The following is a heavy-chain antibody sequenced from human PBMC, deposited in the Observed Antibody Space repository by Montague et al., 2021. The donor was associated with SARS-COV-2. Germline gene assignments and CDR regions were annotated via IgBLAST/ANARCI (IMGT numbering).Heavy chain of an antibody. Sequence: TRSLTCTASGGSISSGSYYWSWIRQPAGKGLEWIGRMYNSGSTNYNPSLKSRVTISVDTSKNQFSLKLSSVTAADTAVYYCAGQLAGFGSGWFDYWGQGALVTVSS. CDR2: MYNSGST. CDR1: GGSISSGSYY. CDR3: AGQLAGFGSGWFDY. J-gene: IGHJ4*02. D-gene: IGHD3-3*01. V-gene: IGHV4-61*02.